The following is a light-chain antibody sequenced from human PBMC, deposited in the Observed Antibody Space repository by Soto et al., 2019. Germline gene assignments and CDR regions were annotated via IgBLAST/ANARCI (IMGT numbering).Light chain of an antibody. CDR3: QHYNNWPPDRT. CDR2: GAS. CDR1: QSVGSN. Sequence: EIVMTQSPATLSVSPGDRAALSCGASQSVGSNLAWYQQKPGQAPRLLIYGASTRATGIPARFSGSGSGTEFTLTINSLQSEDFAIYFCQHYNNWPPDRTFGQGTKVEMK. J-gene: IGKJ1*01. V-gene: IGKV3-15*01.